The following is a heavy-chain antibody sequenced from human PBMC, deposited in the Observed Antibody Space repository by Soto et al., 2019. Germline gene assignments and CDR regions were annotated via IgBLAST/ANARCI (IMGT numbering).Heavy chain of an antibody. D-gene: IGHD3-16*02. Sequence: GGSLRLSCAASGFTFRSYGMHWVRRAPGKGLEGVASTWYGGSNKYYADSVKGRFTISRDNAKNSLYLQMNSLRAEDTAVYYCARAEQAGYDYIWGSYRYGAFDIWGQGTMVTVSS. CDR2: TWYGGSNK. J-gene: IGHJ3*02. CDR3: ARAEQAGYDYIWGSYRYGAFDI. CDR1: GFTFRSYG. V-gene: IGHV3-33*01.